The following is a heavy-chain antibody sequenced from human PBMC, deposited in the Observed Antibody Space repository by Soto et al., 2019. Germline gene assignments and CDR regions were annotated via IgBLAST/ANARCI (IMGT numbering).Heavy chain of an antibody. D-gene: IGHD2-21*01. CDR1: GYRFETYA. Sequence: QVQLVQSGAEVKKPGASVKVSCKSSGYRFETYAMNWVRQAPGQGLEWMGWTSSYNIDTVYADKFQDRVSMTTDTYTRTAYMELRCLSSDDTAVNYCASGHGVIIGSTGVLGQGAAVTVSS. CDR2: TSSYNIDT. CDR3: ASGHGVIIGSTGV. V-gene: IGHV1-18*01. J-gene: IGHJ6*02.